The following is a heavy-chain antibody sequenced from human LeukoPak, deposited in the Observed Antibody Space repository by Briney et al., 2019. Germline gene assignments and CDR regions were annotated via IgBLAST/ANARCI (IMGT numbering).Heavy chain of an antibody. CDR2: IYTSGST. Sequence: SETLSLTCTVSGGSISSGSYYWSWIRQPAGKGLERIGRIYTSGSTNHNPSIKRRVTISVETSTNQFSLKLSSVTAADTAVYYCASGPSYYYGSGSSGFDYWGQGTLVTVSS. CDR1: GGSISSGSYY. CDR3: ASGPSYYYGSGSSGFDY. V-gene: IGHV4-61*02. D-gene: IGHD3-10*01. J-gene: IGHJ4*02.